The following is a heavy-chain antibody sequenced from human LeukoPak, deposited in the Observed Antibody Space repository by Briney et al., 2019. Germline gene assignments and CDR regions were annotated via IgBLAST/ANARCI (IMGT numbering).Heavy chain of an antibody. J-gene: IGHJ5*02. CDR3: ARDGAAAASGTWA. V-gene: IGHV3-48*01. D-gene: IGHD6-13*01. Sequence: GGSLRLSCAASGFSTRTYSMGWVRQAPGKGLEWVSYIGSTSIYADSVKGRFTISRDNAKNTLYLQMNSLRAENTAVYYCARDGAAAASGTWAWGQGTLVTVSS. CDR2: IGSTSI. CDR1: GFSTRTYS.